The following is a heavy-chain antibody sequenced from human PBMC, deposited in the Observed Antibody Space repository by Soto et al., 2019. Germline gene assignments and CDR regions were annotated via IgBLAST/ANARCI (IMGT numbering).Heavy chain of an antibody. CDR1: GGSISSSSYY. D-gene: IGHD2-2*01. CDR2: IYYSGST. V-gene: IGHV4-39*01. J-gene: IGHJ3*02. Sequence: SETLSLTCTVSGGSISSSSYYWGWIRQPPGKGLEWIGSIYYSGSTYYNPSLKSRVTISVYTSKNQFSLKLSSVTAADTAAYYCPRPYCSSPSCHDIINNDAFDIWGQGTMVTVSS. CDR3: PRPYCSSPSCHDIINNDAFDI.